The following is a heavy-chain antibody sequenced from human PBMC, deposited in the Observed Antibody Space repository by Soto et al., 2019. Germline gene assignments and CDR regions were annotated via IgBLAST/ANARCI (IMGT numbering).Heavy chain of an antibody. CDR2: ISAYNGNT. V-gene: IGHV1-18*01. CDR1: GFTFTNYG. D-gene: IGHD3-10*01. Sequence: QVQLVQSGAELKKPGASVKVSCKTSGFTFTNYGINWVRQSPGQGLEWMGWISAYNGNTKYAQKFQGRVTVTTDTSTTTGYMELRSLRSDDTAVYYCASGGSASDFDCWGQGTLVTVSS. CDR3: ASGGSASDFDC. J-gene: IGHJ4*02.